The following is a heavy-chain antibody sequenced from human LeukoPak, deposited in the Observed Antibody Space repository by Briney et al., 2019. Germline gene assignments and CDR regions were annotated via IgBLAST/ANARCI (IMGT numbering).Heavy chain of an antibody. Sequence: SQTLSLTCAVSGDSVSSNSAAWNWIRQSPSRGLEWLGRTYYRSKWYNDYAVSVKSRITINPDTSKNQFSLQLNSVTPEDTAVYYCARSPLPAAMVGLYYYYGMDVWGQGTTVTVSS. V-gene: IGHV6-1*01. D-gene: IGHD2-2*01. CDR2: TYYRSKWYN. CDR1: GDSVSSNSAA. J-gene: IGHJ6*02. CDR3: ARSPLPAAMVGLYYYYGMDV.